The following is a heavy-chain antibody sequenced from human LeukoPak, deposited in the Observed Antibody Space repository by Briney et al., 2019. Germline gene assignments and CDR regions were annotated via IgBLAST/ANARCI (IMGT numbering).Heavy chain of an antibody. V-gene: IGHV4-59*01. J-gene: IGHJ5*02. D-gene: IGHD3-22*01. CDR3: ASYWYYYDSSGYSNWFDP. CDR1: GGSTSGYY. Sequence: SETLSLTCTVSGGSTSGYYWSWIRQPPGKGLEWIGYIYYSGSTNYNPSLKSRVTISVDTSKNQFSLKLSSVTAADTAVYYCASYWYYYDSSGYSNWFDPWGQGTLVTVSS. CDR2: IYYSGST.